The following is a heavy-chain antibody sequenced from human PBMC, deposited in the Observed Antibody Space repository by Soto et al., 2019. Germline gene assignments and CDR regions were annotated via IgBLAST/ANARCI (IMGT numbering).Heavy chain of an antibody. J-gene: IGHJ6*02. V-gene: IGHV3-33*01. Sequence: QVQLVESGGGVVQPGRSLRLSCAASGFTFSSYGMHGVRQAPCKGLECVAVIWSDGSNKYYADSVKGRFTISRDNSKKTQYLQMNSLRAEDTAVYYCARVPLFDFWSGYTPIYYYYGMNGWGQGTTVTVSS. CDR3: ARVPLFDFWSGYTPIYYYYGMNG. CDR2: IWSDGSNK. CDR1: GFTFSSYG. D-gene: IGHD3-3*01.